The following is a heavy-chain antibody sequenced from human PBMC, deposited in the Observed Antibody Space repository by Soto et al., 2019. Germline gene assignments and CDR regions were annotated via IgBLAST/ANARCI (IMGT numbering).Heavy chain of an antibody. J-gene: IGHJ5*02. D-gene: IGHD3-16*01. CDR1: GGSISSYY. CDR2: IYYSGST. V-gene: IGHV4-59*08. CDR3: ARYQYDYSWGVDWFDP. Sequence: QVQLQESGPGLVKPSETLSLTCTVSGGSISSYYWSWIRQPPGKGLEWIGYIYYSGSTNYNPSLKSRVTISVDSSKNRYSLKQRSVTEADTAVYYCARYQYDYSWGVDWFDPWGQGTLVTVSS.